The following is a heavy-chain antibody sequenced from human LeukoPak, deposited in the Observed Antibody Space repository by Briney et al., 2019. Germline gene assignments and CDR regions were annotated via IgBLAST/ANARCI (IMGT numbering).Heavy chain of an antibody. CDR1: GGSFSGYY. CDR2: INHSGST. V-gene: IGHV4-34*01. J-gene: IGHJ4*02. CDR3: ARTSSSYDSSGYYLNPFDY. Sequence: SETLSLTCAVYGGSFSGYYWSWIRQPPGKGLEWIGEINHSGSTNYNPSLKSRVTISVDTSKNQFSLKLSSVTAADTAVYYCARTSSSYDSSGYYLNPFDYWGRGTLVTVSS. D-gene: IGHD3-22*01.